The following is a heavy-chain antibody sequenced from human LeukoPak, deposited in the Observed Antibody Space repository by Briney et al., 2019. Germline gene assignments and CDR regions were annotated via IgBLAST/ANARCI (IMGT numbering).Heavy chain of an antibody. J-gene: IGHJ4*02. Sequence: PGGFLRLSCAVSGFTFSSSAMSWVRQAPGKGLEWVSSISGSGDITYYVDSVKGRFTISRGSSKNTLYLQMNSLRAEDTAVYYCAKAYDSDYYLDSWGQGTLVTVSS. CDR3: AKAYDSDYYLDS. CDR1: GFTFSSSA. CDR2: ISGSGDIT. V-gene: IGHV3-23*01. D-gene: IGHD3-22*01.